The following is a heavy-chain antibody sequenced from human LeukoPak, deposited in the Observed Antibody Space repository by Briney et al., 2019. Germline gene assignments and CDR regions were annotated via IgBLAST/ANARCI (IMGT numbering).Heavy chain of an antibody. J-gene: IGHJ4*02. CDR2: INPNIDIT. CDR1: GYTFTGYY. D-gene: IGHD6-19*01. CDR3: ASGSDIAVPGGIFFDY. V-gene: IGHV1-2*02. Sequence: ASVKVSCKASGYTFTGYYMHWVRQTPEQGLEWMGWINPNIDITNYAQNFQSSVAITRDTSISTGYMDVSSLTSDDTAVYYCASGSDIAVPGGIFFDYWGQGTLVSVSS.